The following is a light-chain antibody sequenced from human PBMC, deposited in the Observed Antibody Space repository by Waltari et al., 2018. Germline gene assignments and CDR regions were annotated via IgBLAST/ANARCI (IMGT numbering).Light chain of an antibody. V-gene: IGKV4-1*01. CDR3: QQYYSTPYT. CDR2: WAS. Sequence: DIVMTQSPDSLAVSLGERATINCKSSQSVLYSSNNKNYLAWYRQKPGQPPQLLIYWASTRESGVHDRFSGSGSGTDFTLTISNLQAEDVAIYYCQQYYSTPYTFGQGTRLEIK. CDR1: QSVLYSSNNKNY. J-gene: IGKJ2*01.